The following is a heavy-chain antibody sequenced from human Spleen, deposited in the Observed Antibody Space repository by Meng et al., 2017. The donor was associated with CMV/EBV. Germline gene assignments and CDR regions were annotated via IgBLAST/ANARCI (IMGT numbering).Heavy chain of an antibody. CDR3: ARGSNWYQLGSDY. V-gene: IGHV4-34*01. CDR2: VNHSENI. J-gene: IGHJ4*02. D-gene: IGHD6-13*01. Sequence: ESLKISCAASGFTFSSYAMHWIRQSPGKGLEWIGEVNHSENISYNPSLKSRVSISIDTSKNHFSLKLTSVTAADTAVYYCARGSNWYQLGSDYWGQGTQVTVSS. CDR1: GFTFSSYA.